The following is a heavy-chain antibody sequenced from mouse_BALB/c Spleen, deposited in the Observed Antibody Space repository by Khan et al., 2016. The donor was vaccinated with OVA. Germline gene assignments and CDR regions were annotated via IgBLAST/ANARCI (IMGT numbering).Heavy chain of an antibody. Sequence: QVQLKESGTELARSGASVKLSCKASGYIFIDYNINWVKQRTGKGLEWIGEISPGSGNTYYNEKFKGKATLTAEKSSSTAYMQLSSLTSEDSAVYFGAREWGSWFPYWGQGTLVTVSA. J-gene: IGHJ3*01. V-gene: IGHV1-77*01. D-gene: IGHD1-3*01. CDR2: ISPGSGNT. CDR1: GYIFIDYN. CDR3: AREWGSWFPY.